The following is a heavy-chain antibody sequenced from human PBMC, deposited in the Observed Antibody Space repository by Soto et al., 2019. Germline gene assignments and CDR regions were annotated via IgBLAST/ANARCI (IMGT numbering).Heavy chain of an antibody. Sequence: PSETLSLTCAVYGGSFSGYYWSWIRQPPGKGLEWIGEINHSGSTNYNPSLESRVTISVDTSKNQFSLKLSSVTAADTAVYYCARGRALYGSGSYLALDYWGQGTLVTVSS. V-gene: IGHV4-34*01. CDR3: ARGRALYGSGSYLALDY. CDR1: GGSFSGYY. D-gene: IGHD3-10*01. CDR2: INHSGST. J-gene: IGHJ4*02.